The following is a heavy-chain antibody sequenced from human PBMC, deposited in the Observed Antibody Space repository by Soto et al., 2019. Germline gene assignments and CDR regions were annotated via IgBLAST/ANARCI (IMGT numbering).Heavy chain of an antibody. Sequence: ASETLSLTCAVSGGSISSGGYYWSWIRQPPGKGLEWIGEINHSGSTNYNPSLKSRVTISVDTSKNQFSLKLSSVTAADTAVYYCASGDSSSWYPRYYYGMDVWGQGTTVTVSS. J-gene: IGHJ6*02. CDR1: GGSISSGGYY. D-gene: IGHD6-13*01. CDR2: INHSGST. V-gene: IGHV4-34*01. CDR3: ASGDSSSWYPRYYYGMDV.